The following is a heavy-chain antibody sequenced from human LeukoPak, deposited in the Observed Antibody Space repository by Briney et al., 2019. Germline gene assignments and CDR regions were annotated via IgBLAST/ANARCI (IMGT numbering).Heavy chain of an antibody. V-gene: IGHV3-7*01. CDR1: GFTFSSYW. CDR2: IKQDGSEK. J-gene: IGHJ4*02. CDR3: ARDMIVEVIRGLWDY. Sequence: GGSLRLSCAGSGFTFSSYWMSWVRQAPGKGLEWVANIKQDGSEKHYVDSVKGRFTVSRDNAKNSLYLQMNSLRAEDTAVYYCARDMIVEVIRGLWDYWGQGAPVTVSS. D-gene: IGHD3-22*01.